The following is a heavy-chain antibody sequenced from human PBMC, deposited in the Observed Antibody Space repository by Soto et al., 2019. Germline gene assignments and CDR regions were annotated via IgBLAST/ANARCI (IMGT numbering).Heavy chain of an antibody. Sequence: PGESLKISCKGSGYSFTSYWIGWVRQMPGKGLEWMGIIYPGDSDTRYSPSFQGQVTISADKSISTAYLQWSSLKASDTAMYYCATSRPGIAVAAPWSYFDYWGQGTLVTVPQ. CDR1: GYSFTSYW. J-gene: IGHJ4*02. D-gene: IGHD6-19*01. CDR2: IYPGDSDT. CDR3: ATSRPGIAVAAPWSYFDY. V-gene: IGHV5-51*01.